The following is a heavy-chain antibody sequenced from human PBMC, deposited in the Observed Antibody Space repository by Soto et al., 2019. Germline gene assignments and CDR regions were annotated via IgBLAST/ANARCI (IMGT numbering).Heavy chain of an antibody. CDR3: ARSDYYDSSGYYYGYFDY. J-gene: IGHJ4*02. CDR2: IIPIFGTA. Sequence: SVKVSCKASGGTFSSYAISWVRQAPGQGLEWMGGIIPIFGTANYAQKFQGRVTITADESTSTAYMELSSLRSEDTAVYYCARSDYYDSSGYYYGYFDYWGQGTLVTV. V-gene: IGHV1-69*13. D-gene: IGHD3-22*01. CDR1: GGTFSSYA.